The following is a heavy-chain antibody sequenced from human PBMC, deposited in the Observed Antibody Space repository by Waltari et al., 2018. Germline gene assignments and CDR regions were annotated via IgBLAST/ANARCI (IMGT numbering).Heavy chain of an antibody. J-gene: IGHJ6*02. D-gene: IGHD3-3*01. CDR1: GYSISSGYY. V-gene: IGHV4-38-2*01. CDR3: ARRASGYYGYYGMDV. CDR2: IYHSGST. Sequence: QVQLQESGPGLVKPSETLSLTCAVSGYSISSGYYWGWIRQPPGKGLEWIGSIYHSGSTYYNPSLNSRVTISVDTSKNQFSLKLSSVTAADTAVYYCARRASGYYGYYGMDVWGQGTTVTVSS.